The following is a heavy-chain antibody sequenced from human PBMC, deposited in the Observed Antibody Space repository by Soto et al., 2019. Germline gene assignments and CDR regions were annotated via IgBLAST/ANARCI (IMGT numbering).Heavy chain of an antibody. CDR3: VSDRGYGHASVPYS. D-gene: IGHD5-18*01. V-gene: IGHV3-30*03. J-gene: IGHJ4*02. CDR2: ISYDGGLQ. CDR1: GFTFTSYG. Sequence: QAHLVESGGGVVQPGRSLRLXXXAXGFTFTSYGMHWVRQAPGTRLEWVAVISYDGGLQHYADSVKGRFTISRDNSKNMVLLQMNSLRAEDTAVYYCVSDRGYGHASVPYSWGQGTLVSVSS.